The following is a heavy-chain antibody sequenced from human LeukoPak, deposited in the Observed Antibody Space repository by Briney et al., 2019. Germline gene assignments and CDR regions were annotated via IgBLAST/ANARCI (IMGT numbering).Heavy chain of an antibody. CDR2: ISGSGGST. V-gene: IGHV3-23*01. CDR1: GFTVSSNY. D-gene: IGHD1-26*01. CDR3: ARDGGSSGSYPY. Sequence: GGSLRLSCAASGFTVSSNYMSWVRQAPGKGLEWVSAISGSGGSTYYADSVKGRFTISRDKAKNSLYLQMNSLRAEDTALYYCARDGGSSGSYPYWGQGILVTVSS. J-gene: IGHJ4*02.